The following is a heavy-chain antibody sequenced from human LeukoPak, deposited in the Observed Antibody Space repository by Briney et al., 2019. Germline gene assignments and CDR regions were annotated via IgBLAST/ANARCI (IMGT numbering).Heavy chain of an antibody. D-gene: IGHD6-19*01. Sequence: SVKGRFTISRDNAKNSLYLQMNSLRAEDTAVYYCVGGGSGWHQVDYWGQGTLVTVSS. CDR3: VGGGSGWHQVDY. V-gene: IGHV3-48*03. J-gene: IGHJ4*02.